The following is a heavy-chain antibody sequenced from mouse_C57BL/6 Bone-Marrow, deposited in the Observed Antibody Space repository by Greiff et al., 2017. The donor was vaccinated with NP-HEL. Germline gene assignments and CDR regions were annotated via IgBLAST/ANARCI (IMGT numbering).Heavy chain of an antibody. CDR3: ASWGSSYNYFDY. CDR2: IWSGGST. Sequence: QVHVKQSGPGLVQPSQSLSITCTVSGFSLTSYGVHWVRQSPGKGLEWLGVIWSGGSTDYNAAFISRLSISKDNSKSQVFFKMNSLQADDTAIYYCASWGSSYNYFDYWGQGTTLTVSS. V-gene: IGHV2-2*01. D-gene: IGHD1-1*01. CDR1: GFSLTSYG. J-gene: IGHJ2*01.